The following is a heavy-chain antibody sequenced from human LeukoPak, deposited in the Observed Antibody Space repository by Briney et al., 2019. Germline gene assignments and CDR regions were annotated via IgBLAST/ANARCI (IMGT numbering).Heavy chain of an antibody. CDR2: ISGSGGST. Sequence: GGSLRLSCAASGFTFSSYAMSWVRQAPGKGLEWVSAISGSGGSTYYADSVKGRFTISRDNSKNTLYLQMNSLRAEDTAVYYCAKDPGPLGYCSSTSCFDYWGQGTLGTVSS. D-gene: IGHD2-2*01. J-gene: IGHJ4*02. V-gene: IGHV3-23*01. CDR3: AKDPGPLGYCSSTSCFDY. CDR1: GFTFSSYA.